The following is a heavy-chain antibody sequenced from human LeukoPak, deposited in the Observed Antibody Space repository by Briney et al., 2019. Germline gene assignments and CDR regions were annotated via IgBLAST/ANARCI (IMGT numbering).Heavy chain of an antibody. CDR2: TSYDGSNK. V-gene: IGHV3-30*04. D-gene: IGHD6-13*01. J-gene: IGHJ4*02. CDR1: GFTFSSYA. Sequence: GRSLRLSCAASGFTFSSYAMHWARQAPGKGLEWVAVTSYDGSNKYYADSVKGRFTVSRDNSKNTLYLQMNSLRAEDTAVYYCARDLGVSSSWYYFDYWGQGTLVTVSS. CDR3: ARDLGVSSSWYYFDY.